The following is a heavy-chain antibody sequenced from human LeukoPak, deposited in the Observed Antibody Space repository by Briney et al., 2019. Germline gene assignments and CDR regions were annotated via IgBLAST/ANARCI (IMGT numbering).Heavy chain of an antibody. Sequence: ASVKVSCKASGGTFSSYAISWVRQAPGQGLEWRGRIIPILGIANYAQKFQGRVTITADKSTSTAYMELSSLRSEDTAVYYCARDGYETVWFGEYCPWGQGTLVTVSS. V-gene: IGHV1-69*04. D-gene: IGHD3-10*01. CDR3: ARDGYETVWFGEYCP. J-gene: IGHJ5*02. CDR2: IIPILGIA. CDR1: GGTFSSYA.